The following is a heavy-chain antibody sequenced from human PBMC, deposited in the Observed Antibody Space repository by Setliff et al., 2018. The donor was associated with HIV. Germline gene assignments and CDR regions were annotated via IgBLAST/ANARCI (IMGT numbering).Heavy chain of an antibody. Sequence: PGESLKISCKGSGYNFIDYWITWVRQMPGKGLEWMGRIDPRDSYTNYSPSFQGHVTISADKSISTAYLQWSSLKASDTAMYYCATTRGYCSGGSCSHFDYWGQGTLVTVSS. J-gene: IGHJ4*02. CDR1: GYNFIDYW. CDR3: ATTRGYCSGGSCSHFDY. D-gene: IGHD2-15*01. V-gene: IGHV5-10-1*01. CDR2: IDPRDSYT.